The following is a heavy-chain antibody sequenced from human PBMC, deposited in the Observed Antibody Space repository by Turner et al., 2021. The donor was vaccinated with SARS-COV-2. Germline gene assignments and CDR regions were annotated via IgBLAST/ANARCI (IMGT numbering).Heavy chain of an antibody. CDR3: AHWLWFGLISDAFDI. J-gene: IGHJ3*02. CDR2: IYWDDDK. V-gene: IGHV2-5*02. D-gene: IGHD3-10*01. Sequence: QITLKESGPTLVKPTQTLTLTCTFSGFSLSTSGVGVGWIRQPPGKALEWPALIYWDDDKRYSPSLKSRLTITKDTSKNQMVLTMTNMDPVDTATYYCAHWLWFGLISDAFDIWGQGTMVTVSS. CDR1: GFSLSTSGVG.